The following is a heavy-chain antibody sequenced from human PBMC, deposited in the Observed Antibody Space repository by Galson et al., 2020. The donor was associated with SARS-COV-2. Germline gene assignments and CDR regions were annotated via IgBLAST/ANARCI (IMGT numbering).Heavy chain of an antibody. CDR1: GYTFTSYG. CDR3: ARVPTIVGVVIIRRDDAFDI. CDR2: ISAYNGNT. D-gene: IGHD3-3*01. J-gene: IGHJ3*02. Sequence: ASVKVSCKASGYTFTSYGISWVRQAPGQGLEWMGWISAYNGNTNYAQKLQGRVTMTTDTSTSTAYMELRSLRSDDTAVYYCARVPTIVGVVIIRRDDAFDIWGQGTMVTVSS. V-gene: IGHV1-18*04.